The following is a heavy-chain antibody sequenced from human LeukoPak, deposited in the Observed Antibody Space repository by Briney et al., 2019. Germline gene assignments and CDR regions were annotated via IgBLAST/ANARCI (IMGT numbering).Heavy chain of an antibody. V-gene: IGHV4-61*02. CDR2: IYTSGST. CDR3: ASSSGYYYGVDY. Sequence: SQTLSLTCTVSGGSISSGSYYWRWIRQPAGKGLEWIGRIYTSGSTNYNPSLKSRVTISVDTSKNQFSLKLSSVTAADTAVYYCASSSGYYYGVDYWGQGTLVTVSS. D-gene: IGHD3-22*01. CDR1: GGSISSGSYY. J-gene: IGHJ4*02.